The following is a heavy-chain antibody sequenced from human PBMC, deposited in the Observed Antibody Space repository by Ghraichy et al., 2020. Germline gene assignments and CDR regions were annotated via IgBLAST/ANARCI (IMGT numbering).Heavy chain of an antibody. CDR3: AMMDKRFDGTRADWFDP. D-gene: IGHD1-1*01. Sequence: ASVKVSCKASGYTFTSYGINWVRQAPGQGLEWMGWLSPHNGDTGYAQKFQGRVTLTRDTSISTAYMELSSLRPEDTAVYYCAMMDKRFDGTRADWFDPWGQGTQVTVSS. V-gene: IGHV1-8*01. J-gene: IGHJ5*02. CDR2: LSPHNGDT. CDR1: GYTFTSYG.